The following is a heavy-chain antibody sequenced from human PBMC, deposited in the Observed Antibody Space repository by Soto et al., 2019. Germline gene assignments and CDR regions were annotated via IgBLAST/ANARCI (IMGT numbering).Heavy chain of an antibody. CDR2: IFPTGNT. CDR1: SASLSNYY. J-gene: IGHJ4*02. D-gene: IGHD1-26*01. V-gene: IGHV4-4*07. Sequence: QVQLQESGPGLVKPSETLSLTCTVSSASLSNYYWSWIRQPAGKGLEWIGRIFPTGNTDYNPSLRSRVTMSVDTSKNQFSLKLTSVTAADTAVYYCARGSLGPDYWCPGTLVTVSS. CDR3: ARGSLGPDY.